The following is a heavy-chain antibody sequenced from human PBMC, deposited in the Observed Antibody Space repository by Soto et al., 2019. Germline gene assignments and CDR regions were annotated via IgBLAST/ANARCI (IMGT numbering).Heavy chain of an antibody. CDR2: INSKTGGT. J-gene: IGHJ5*02. V-gene: IGHV1-2*02. D-gene: IGHD3-10*01. CDR3: ARDPGTSYNWVDP. CDR1: GYTFTDYY. Sequence: QVHLVQSGAEVRKPGASVKVSCKASGYTFTDYYIHWVRQAPGQGLEWMGWINSKTGGTNYAQKSQGRVTMTRDTSISTAYLELRRLTSDATAVYYCARDPGTSYNWVDPWGQGTLVTVSS.